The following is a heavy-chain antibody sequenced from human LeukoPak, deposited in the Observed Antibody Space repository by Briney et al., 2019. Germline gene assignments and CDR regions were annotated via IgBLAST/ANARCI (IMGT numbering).Heavy chain of an antibody. V-gene: IGHV1-46*01. CDR2: INPSGGST. CDR3: ARDGSLGWYYDSSGYEHQY. Sequence: ASVKVSCKASGGTFSSYAISWVRQAPGQGLEWMGIINPSGGSTSYAQKFQGRVTMTRDTSTSTVYMELSSLRSEDTAVYYCARDGSLGWYYDSSGYEHQYWGQGTLVTVSS. CDR1: GGTFSSYA. J-gene: IGHJ4*02. D-gene: IGHD3-22*01.